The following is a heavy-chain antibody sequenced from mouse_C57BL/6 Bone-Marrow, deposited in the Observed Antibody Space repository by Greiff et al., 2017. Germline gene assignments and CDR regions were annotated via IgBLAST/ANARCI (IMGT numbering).Heavy chain of an antibody. J-gene: IGHJ4*01. Sequence: VQLQQSGPELVKPGASVKMSCKASGYTFTDYNMHWVKQSHGKSLEWIGYINPNNGGTSYNQKFKGKATLTVNKSSSTAYMELRSLTSEDSAVXYGARDPQRGRDYYAMDYWGQGTSVTVSS. V-gene: IGHV1-22*01. CDR1: GYTFTDYN. CDR3: ARDPQRGRDYYAMDY. D-gene: IGHD4-1*02. CDR2: INPNNGGT.